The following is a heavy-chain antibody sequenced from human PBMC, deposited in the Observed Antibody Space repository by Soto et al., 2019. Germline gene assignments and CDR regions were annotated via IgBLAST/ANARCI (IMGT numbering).Heavy chain of an antibody. D-gene: IGHD3-16*02. CDR3: ARSSAGVFGIIIEGSNWLSR. V-gene: IGHV1-46*01. Sequence: GSVEACSKAPEEPFTSHYIHLARQAPRHGLEWVGIINPNGGSTRFAETFQGRITMTRDTSTSTVYMELRSLRSEDTAIYYCARSSAGVFGIIIEGSNWLSRWGQGSLFTGSS. J-gene: IGHJ5*02. CDR2: INPNGGST. CDR1: EEPFTSHY.